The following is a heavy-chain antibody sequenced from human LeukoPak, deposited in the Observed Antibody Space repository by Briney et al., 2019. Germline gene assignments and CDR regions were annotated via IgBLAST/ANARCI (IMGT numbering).Heavy chain of an antibody. CDR3: LRGSGY. Sequence: GGSLRLSCSVSGFTFSTYVMHWVRQAPGKGLEYVSAISSNGDNTYYADSVKGRFTISRDNSKNTLYLQMSSLRTEDTAVCFCLRGSGYWGQGTLVTVSS. V-gene: IGHV3-64D*06. CDR2: ISSNGDNT. J-gene: IGHJ4*02. CDR1: GFTFSTYV.